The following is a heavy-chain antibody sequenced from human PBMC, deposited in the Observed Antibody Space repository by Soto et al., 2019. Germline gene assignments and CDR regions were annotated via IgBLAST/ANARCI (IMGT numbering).Heavy chain of an antibody. D-gene: IGHD3-22*01. Sequence: EVQLVETGGGLIQPGASLRLSCAASGFTVSSNYMSWVRQAPGKGLEWVSVIYSGGSTYYADSVKGRFTISRDNSKNTLYLQMNSLRAEDTAVYYCARHNLDYYDSSGYPAMRYYGMDVWGQGTTVTVSS. CDR1: GFTVSSNY. CDR2: IYSGGST. CDR3: ARHNLDYYDSSGYPAMRYYGMDV. J-gene: IGHJ6*02. V-gene: IGHV3-53*02.